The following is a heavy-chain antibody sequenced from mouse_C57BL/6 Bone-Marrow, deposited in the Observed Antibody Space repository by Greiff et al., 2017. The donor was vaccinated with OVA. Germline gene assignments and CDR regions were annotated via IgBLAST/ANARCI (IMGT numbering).Heavy chain of an antibody. CDR1: GFTFSDAW. V-gene: IGHV6-6*01. CDR2: IRNKANNHAT. CDR3: TRRGSRGFDY. Sequence: EVQGVESGGGLVQPGGSMKLSCAASGFTFSDAWMDWVRQSPEKGLEWVAEIRNKANNHATYYAESVKGRFTISRDDSKSSVYLQMNSLRAEDTGIYYCTRRGSRGFDYWGQGTTLTVSS. J-gene: IGHJ2*01. D-gene: IGHD1-1*01.